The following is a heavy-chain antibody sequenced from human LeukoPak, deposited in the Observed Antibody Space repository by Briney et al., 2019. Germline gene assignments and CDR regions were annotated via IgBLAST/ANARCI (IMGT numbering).Heavy chain of an antibody. CDR3: ARGLSSGSLDY. CDR2: INHSGST. J-gene: IGHJ4*02. D-gene: IGHD3-22*01. Sequence: KASETLSLTCAVYGGSFSGYYWSWIRQPPGKGLEWIGEINHSGSTNYNPSLKSRVTISVDTSKNQFSLKLSSVTAADTAVYYCARGLSSGSLDYWGQGTLVTVSS. CDR1: GGSFSGYY. V-gene: IGHV4-34*01.